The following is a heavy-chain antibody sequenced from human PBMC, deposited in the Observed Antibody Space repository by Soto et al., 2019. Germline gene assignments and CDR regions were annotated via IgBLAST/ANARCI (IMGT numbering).Heavy chain of an antibody. CDR1: GFTFRSYV. J-gene: IGHJ3*02. V-gene: IGHV3-23*01. CDR2: ISGSGDST. Sequence: PGGSLRLSCAASGFTFRSYVMTWVRQAPGMGLEWVSLISGSGDSTYYADSVKGRFTISRDNAKNTLYLQMNSLRAEDTAVYYCARFDSSAEVGLAAFDIWGQGTMVTVSS. D-gene: IGHD3-22*01. CDR3: ARFDSSAEVGLAAFDI.